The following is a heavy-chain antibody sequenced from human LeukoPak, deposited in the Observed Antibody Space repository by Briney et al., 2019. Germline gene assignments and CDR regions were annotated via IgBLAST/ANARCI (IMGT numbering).Heavy chain of an antibody. J-gene: IGHJ4*02. CDR3: ARDLNWNQADY. CDR1: GFTFNAHW. CDR2: INTDGSTT. V-gene: IGHV3-74*01. Sequence: GGSLRLSCAASGFTFNAHWMHWVRQTPEKGLVWLSRINTDGSTTNYADAVKGRFTISRDNAKDTLYLQMNSLRVEDTAVYYCARDLNWNQADYWGQGSLVTVSS. D-gene: IGHD1-20*01.